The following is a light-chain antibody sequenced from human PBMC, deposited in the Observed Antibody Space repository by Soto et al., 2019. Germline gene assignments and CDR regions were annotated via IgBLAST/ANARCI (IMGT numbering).Light chain of an antibody. J-gene: IGLJ1*01. CDR2: EVN. CDR1: GRDIGGYIF. Sequence: QSALTQPPSASGSPGQSVTISCTGTGRDIGGYIFVSWYQQHPGKVPKLIIYEVNKRPSGVPDRFSGSKSGNTASLTVSGLQADDEADYYCSSYAGTNNRYVFGTGTKLTVL. CDR3: SSYAGTNNRYV. V-gene: IGLV2-8*01.